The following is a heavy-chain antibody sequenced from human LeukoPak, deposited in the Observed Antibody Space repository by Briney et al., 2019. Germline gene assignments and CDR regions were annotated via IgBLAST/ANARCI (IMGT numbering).Heavy chain of an antibody. J-gene: IGHJ4*02. CDR1: GYTFTGYY. D-gene: IGHD1-26*01. V-gene: IGHV1-2*02. CDR2: INPKSGGT. Sequence: ASVKVSCKASGYTFTGYYMHWVRQAPGQGLEWMGWINPKSGGTNYAQKFQGRVTMTRDTSISTAYMELSRLRSDDTAVYYCARSRVGAPSDYWGQGSLVTLSS. CDR3: ARSRVGAPSDY.